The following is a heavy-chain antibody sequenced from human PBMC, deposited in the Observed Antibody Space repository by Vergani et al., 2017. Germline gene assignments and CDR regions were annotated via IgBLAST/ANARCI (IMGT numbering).Heavy chain of an antibody. Sequence: QVQLQQWGAGLLKPSETLSLTCAVYGGSFSGYYWSWIRQPPGKGLEWIGYSYYSGSTNYNPSLKRRVTISVDTSKHQFSLKLTSVTAAETAVYYCAALGGTVDYWGQGTLVTVSS. D-gene: IGHD3-10*01. CDR1: GGSFSGYY. CDR3: AALGGTVDY. V-gene: IGHV4-34*11. CDR2: SYYSGST. J-gene: IGHJ4*02.